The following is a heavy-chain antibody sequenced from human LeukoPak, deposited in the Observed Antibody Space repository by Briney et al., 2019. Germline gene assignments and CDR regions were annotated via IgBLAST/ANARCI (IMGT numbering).Heavy chain of an antibody. CDR3: ARDAKYYYGSRTFFFFEY. J-gene: IGHJ4*02. Sequence: ETLSLTCTVSGGSISSYYWSWIRQPPGKGLEWIGHIDTSGTTNYNPSLKSRVTMSTDTSKNQFSLKLSSVTAADTAIYYCARDAKYYYGSRTFFFFEYWGQGTLLTVSS. CDR1: GGSISSYY. CDR2: IDTSGTT. V-gene: IGHV4-4*07. D-gene: IGHD3-10*01.